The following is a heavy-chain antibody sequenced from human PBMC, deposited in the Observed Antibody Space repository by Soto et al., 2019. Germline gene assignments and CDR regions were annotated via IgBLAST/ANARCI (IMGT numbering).Heavy chain of an antibody. CDR1: GFTFGSFA. J-gene: IGHJ4*02. V-gene: IGHV3-21*01. CDR2: ISSTSSYT. CDR3: ARDLALAGNY. D-gene: IGHD6-19*01. Sequence: PGRSLRLSCAASGFTFGSFAMNWVRQTQEKGLEWVSSISSTSSYTHYSDSVKGRFTISRDNANNSLFLQMNSLRAEDTATYYCARDLALAGNYWGQGVLVTVSS.